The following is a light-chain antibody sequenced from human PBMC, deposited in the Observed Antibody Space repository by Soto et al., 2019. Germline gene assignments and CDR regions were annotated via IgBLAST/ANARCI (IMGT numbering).Light chain of an antibody. CDR1: SSDVGGYNY. CDR3: CSYAGTYTWV. V-gene: IGLV2-11*01. CDR2: DVG. J-gene: IGLJ3*02. Sequence: QSALTQPRSVSGSPGQSVTISCTGTSSDVGGYNYVSWYQQHPGKAPKLMIFDVGQRPSGVPDRFSGCKSGNTASLTISGLQVEDEADYYCCSYAGTYTWVFGGGTKLTVL.